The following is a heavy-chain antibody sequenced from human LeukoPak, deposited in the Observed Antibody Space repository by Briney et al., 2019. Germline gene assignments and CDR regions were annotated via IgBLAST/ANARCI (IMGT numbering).Heavy chain of an antibody. V-gene: IGHV1-2*02. Sequence: ASVKVSCKASGYTFTGYYMHWVRQAPGQGLEWMGWINPNSGGTKYAQNFQGRVTMTRDTSISTAYMEVSSLRSDDTAVYYCARAGVYSGYVYDPFDIWGQGTMVTVSS. CDR1: GYTFTGYY. J-gene: IGHJ3*02. CDR2: INPNSGGT. CDR3: ARAGVYSGYVYDPFDI. D-gene: IGHD5-12*01.